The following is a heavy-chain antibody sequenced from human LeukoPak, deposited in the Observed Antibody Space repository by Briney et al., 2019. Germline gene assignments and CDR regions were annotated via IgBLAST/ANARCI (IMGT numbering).Heavy chain of an antibody. CDR1: GYSFTSYW. Sequence: GESLKISCKGSGYSFTSYWIGWVRQMPGKDLEWMGIIYPGDSDTRYSPSFQGQVTISADKSISTAYLQWSSLKASDTAMHYCARHASPRGYSYGYPSQYDYYYYYGMDVWGQGTTVTVSS. CDR3: ARHASPRGYSYGYPSQYDYYYYYGMDV. CDR2: IYPGDSDT. V-gene: IGHV5-51*01. D-gene: IGHD5-18*01. J-gene: IGHJ6*02.